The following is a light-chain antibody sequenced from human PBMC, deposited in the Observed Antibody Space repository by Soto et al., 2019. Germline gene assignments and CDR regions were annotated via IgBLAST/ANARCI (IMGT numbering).Light chain of an antibody. J-gene: IGKJ1*01. Sequence: EIVLTQSPGTLSLSPGERATLSCRASQSVRSRSLAWYQQKPGQAPRLLMYGASSRATGIPARFSGSGSGTDFTLTISSLEPEDFAVYYCHQRQSWPRTFGQGTKVDIK. CDR3: HQRQSWPRT. CDR1: QSVRSRS. CDR2: GAS. V-gene: IGKV3-20*01.